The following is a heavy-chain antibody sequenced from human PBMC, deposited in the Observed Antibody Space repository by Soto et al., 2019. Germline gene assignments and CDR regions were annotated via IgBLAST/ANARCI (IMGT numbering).Heavy chain of an antibody. CDR3: ASSSYLQSEDLFHGLDV. V-gene: IGHV4-34*01. CDR2: VNHGGTS. J-gene: IGHJ6*02. D-gene: IGHD4-4*01. CDR1: GGSFSGYY. Sequence: TLSLTCAVHGGSFSGYYWDWIRQPPGKGLEWIGEVNHGGTSNYNPSLKSRAIISVDTSKNQFSLKLTSVTAEDTALYFCASSSYLQSEDLFHGLDVWGQGT.